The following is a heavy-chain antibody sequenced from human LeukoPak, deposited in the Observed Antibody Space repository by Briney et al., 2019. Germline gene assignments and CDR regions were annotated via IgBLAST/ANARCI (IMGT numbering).Heavy chain of an antibody. CDR2: IYYSGST. CDR3: ARAVLTMVRVSFAFDI. D-gene: IGHD3-10*01. Sequence: SETLSLTCTVSGGSISSYYWSWILQPPGKGLEWIGYIYYSGSTNYNPSLKSRVTISVDTSKNQFSLKLSSVTAADTAVYYCARAVLTMVRVSFAFDIWGQGTMVTVSS. CDR1: GGSISSYY. J-gene: IGHJ3*02. V-gene: IGHV4-59*13.